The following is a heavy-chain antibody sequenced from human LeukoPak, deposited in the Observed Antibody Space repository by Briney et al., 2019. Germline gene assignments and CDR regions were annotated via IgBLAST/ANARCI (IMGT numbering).Heavy chain of an antibody. J-gene: IGHJ4*02. CDR1: GYTFTGYY. CDR2: INPNSGGT. D-gene: IGHD6-13*01. CDR3: ARDLAIAAAGEY. V-gene: IGHV1-2*02. Sequence: ASVKVPCKASGYTFTGYYMHWVRQAPGQGLEWMGWINPNSGGTNYAQKFQGRVTMTRDTSIGTAYMELSRLRSDDTAVYYCARDLAIAAAGEYWGQGTLVTVSS.